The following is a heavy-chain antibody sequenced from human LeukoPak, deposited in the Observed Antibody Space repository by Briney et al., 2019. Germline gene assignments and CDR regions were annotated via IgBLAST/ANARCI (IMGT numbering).Heavy chain of an antibody. CDR3: ARVDEYDRQPDI. CDR2: ISYDGSNK. Sequence: GRSLRLSCAASGFTFSSYAMHWVRQAPGEGLEWVAVISYDGSNKYYADSVKGRFTISRDNSKNTLYLQMNSLRAEDTAVYYCARVDEYDRQPDIWGQGTMVTVSS. J-gene: IGHJ3*02. CDR1: GFTFSSYA. V-gene: IGHV3-30-3*01. D-gene: IGHD3-22*01.